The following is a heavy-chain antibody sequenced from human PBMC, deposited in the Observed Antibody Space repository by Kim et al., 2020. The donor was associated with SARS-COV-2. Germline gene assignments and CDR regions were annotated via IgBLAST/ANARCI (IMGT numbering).Heavy chain of an antibody. CDR2: IYYSGST. Sequence: SETLSLTCTVSGGSVSSGSYYWSWIRQPPGKGLEWIGYIYYSGSTNYNPSLKSRVTISVDTSKNQFSLKLSSVTAADTAVYYCARGTGANLFDYWGQGTLVTVSS. V-gene: IGHV4-61*01. CDR3: ARGTGANLFDY. D-gene: IGHD1-26*01. J-gene: IGHJ4*02. CDR1: GGSVSSGSYY.